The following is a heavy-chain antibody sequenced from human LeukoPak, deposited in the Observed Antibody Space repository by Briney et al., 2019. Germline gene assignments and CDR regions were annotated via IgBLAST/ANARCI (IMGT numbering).Heavy chain of an antibody. CDR1: GGSISSSNW. D-gene: IGHD3-22*01. V-gene: IGHV4-4*02. CDR2: IYHSGST. CDR3: ARGDYYDSSGYYQFDY. Sequence: SETLSLTCAVSGGSISSSNWWSWVRQPPGKGLEWIGEIYHSGSTNYNPSLKSRVTISVDKSKNQFSLKLSSVTAADTAVYYCARGDYYDSSGYYQFDYWGQGTLVTVSS. J-gene: IGHJ4*02.